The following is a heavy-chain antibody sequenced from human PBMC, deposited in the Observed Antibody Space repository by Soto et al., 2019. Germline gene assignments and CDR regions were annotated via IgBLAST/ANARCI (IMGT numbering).Heavy chain of an antibody. V-gene: IGHV1-69*12. D-gene: IGHD2-15*01. CDR3: ARDEVVDATGSRTWHYYYGMDV. Sequence: QVQLVQSGAEVKKPGSSVKVSCKASGGTFSSYAISWVRQAPGQGLEWMGGIIPIFGTGNYAQKFQGRVTITADESTSTAYMELSSLRSEETDVYYCARDEVVDATGSRTWHYYYGMDVWGQGTTVTVSS. CDR2: IIPIFGTG. J-gene: IGHJ6*02. CDR1: GGTFSSYA.